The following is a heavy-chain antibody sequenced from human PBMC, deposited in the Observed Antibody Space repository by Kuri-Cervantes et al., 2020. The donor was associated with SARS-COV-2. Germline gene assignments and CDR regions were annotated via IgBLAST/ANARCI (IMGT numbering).Heavy chain of an antibody. V-gene: IGHV3-23*01. D-gene: IGHD2-21*01. J-gene: IGHJ4*02. CDR2: INDAGTTT. CDR3: AKALSECAGDCPTR. CDR1: GFSFSDYV. Sequence: GGSLRLSCAASGFSFSDYVMTWVRQAPGKGLEWVSIINDAGTTTHYADSVKGRFTISRDNSKNTLYLQMNSLRAEDTAVYYCAKALSECAGDCPTRWGQGTLVTVSS.